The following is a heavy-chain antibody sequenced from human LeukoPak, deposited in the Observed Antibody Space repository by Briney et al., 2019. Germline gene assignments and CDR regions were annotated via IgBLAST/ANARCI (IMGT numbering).Heavy chain of an antibody. CDR1: GGSFSGYY. CDR2: IYTSGST. V-gene: IGHV4-59*10. J-gene: IGHJ5*02. CDR3: ARGSSSWYSPKVSWFDP. Sequence: PSETLSLTCAVYGGSFSGYYWSWIRQPAGKGLEWIGRIYTSGSTNYNPSLKSRVTMSVDTSKNQFSLKLSSVTAADTAVYYCARGSSSWYSPKVSWFDPWGQGTLVTVSS. D-gene: IGHD6-13*01.